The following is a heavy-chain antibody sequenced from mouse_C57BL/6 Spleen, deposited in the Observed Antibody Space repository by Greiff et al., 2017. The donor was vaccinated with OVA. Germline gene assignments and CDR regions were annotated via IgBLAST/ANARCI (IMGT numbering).Heavy chain of an antibody. CDR1: GFTFSDYY. J-gene: IGHJ2*01. Sequence: EVKLMESEGGLVQPGSSMKLSCTASGFTFSDYYMAWVRQVPEKGLEWVANINYDGSSTYYLDSLKSRFIISRDNAKNILYLQMSSLKSEDTATYYCARDRGGSVYYFDYWGQGTTLTVSS. V-gene: IGHV5-16*01. CDR3: ARDRGGSVYYFDY. CDR2: INYDGSST.